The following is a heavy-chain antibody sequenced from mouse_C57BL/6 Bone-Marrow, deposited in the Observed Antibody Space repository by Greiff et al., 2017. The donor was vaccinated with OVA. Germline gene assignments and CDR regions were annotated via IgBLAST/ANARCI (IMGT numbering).Heavy chain of an antibody. V-gene: IGHV1-81*01. CDR2: IYPRSGNT. CDR1: GYTFTSYG. Sequence: QVQLQQSGAELARPGASVKLSCKASGYTFTSYGISWVKQRTGQGLEWIGEIYPRSGNTYYNEKFKGKATLTADKSSSTAYMELRSLTSEDSAVYFCARVRVYYWYFDVWGTGTTVTVSS. CDR3: ARVRVYYWYFDV. D-gene: IGHD1-1*01. J-gene: IGHJ1*03.